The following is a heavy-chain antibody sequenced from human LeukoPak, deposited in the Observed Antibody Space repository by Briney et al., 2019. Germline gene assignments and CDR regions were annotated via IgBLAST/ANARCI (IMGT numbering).Heavy chain of an antibody. CDR3: ARTYYDFWSGYYYFDY. J-gene: IGHJ4*02. D-gene: IGHD3-3*01. CDR2: IYYSGST. Sequence: PSQTLSLTCTVSGGSISSGSYYWSWIRQPPGKGLEWIGYIYYSGSTNYNPSLKSRVTISVDTSKNQFSLKLSSVTAADTAVYYCARTYYDFWSGYYYFDYWGQGTLVTVSS. CDR1: GGSISSGSYY. V-gene: IGHV4-61*01.